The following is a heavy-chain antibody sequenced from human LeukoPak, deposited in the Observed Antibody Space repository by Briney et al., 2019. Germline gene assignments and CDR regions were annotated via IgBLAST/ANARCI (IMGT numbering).Heavy chain of an antibody. V-gene: IGHV4-4*02. Sequence: SETLSLTCAVSGGSISSSNWWSWIRQTPGKGLEWIGEIYHSGSTNYNPSLKSRVTISVDKSKTQFSLKLSSVTAADTAVYYCARVTSRLGWFDPWGQGTLVTVSS. CDR2: IYHSGST. J-gene: IGHJ5*02. D-gene: IGHD1-14*01. CDR3: ARVTSRLGWFDP. CDR1: GGSISSSNW.